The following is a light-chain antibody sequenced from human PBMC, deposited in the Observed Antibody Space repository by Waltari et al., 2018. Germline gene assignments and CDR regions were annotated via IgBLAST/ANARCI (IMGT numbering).Light chain of an antibody. CDR3: SSFTTSSSWI. J-gene: IGLJ2*01. CDR2: DVS. V-gene: IGLV2-14*03. CDR1: ISDIGAYNH. Sequence: QSALTQPASVSGSPGQSITISCTGTISDIGAYNHVSWYQQYPGQAPKLLIFDVSDRPPGVFDQFSGSKSGNTASLTISGLQAEDEADYYCSSFTTSSSWIFGGGTKLTVL.